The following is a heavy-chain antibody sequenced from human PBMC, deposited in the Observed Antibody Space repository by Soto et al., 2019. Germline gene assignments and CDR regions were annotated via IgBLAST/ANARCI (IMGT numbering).Heavy chain of an antibody. V-gene: IGHV4-59*01. Sequence: SETLSLTCTVSGVSIGSYYWSWVRQPPGKGLELIGYIYYSGNTNYNPSLKSRVTISVDTSKNQFSLKLSSVTAADTAVYYCAKDSGYNYGYFRWFDPWGQGTLVTVSS. CDR3: AKDSGYNYGYFRWFDP. J-gene: IGHJ5*02. CDR2: IYYSGNT. CDR1: GVSIGSYY. D-gene: IGHD5-18*01.